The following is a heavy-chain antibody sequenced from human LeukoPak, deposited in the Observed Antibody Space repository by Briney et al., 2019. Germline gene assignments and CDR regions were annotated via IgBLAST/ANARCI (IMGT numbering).Heavy chain of an antibody. CDR2: MNPNSGNT. CDR3: ARVPEWNPVGYFDY. Sequence: ASVKVSCKASGYTFTSYDINWVRQATGQGLEWMGWMNPNSGNTGYAQKFQGRVTITRNTSISTAYMELSSLRSEDTAVYYCARVPEWNPVGYFDYWGQGTLVTVSS. J-gene: IGHJ4*02. CDR1: GYTFTSYD. V-gene: IGHV1-8*03. D-gene: IGHD1-1*01.